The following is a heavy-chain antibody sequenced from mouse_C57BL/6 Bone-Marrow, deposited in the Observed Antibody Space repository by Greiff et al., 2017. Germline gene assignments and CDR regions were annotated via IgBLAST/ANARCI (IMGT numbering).Heavy chain of an antibody. CDR1: GYTFTSYW. CDR2: IDPSDSYT. D-gene: IGHD2-14*01. CDR3: ARGVLWYFDV. Sequence: QVQLQQPGAELVRPGTSVKLSCKASGYTFTSYWMHWVKQRPGQGLEWIGVIDPSDSYTNYNQKFKGKATLTVDTSSSTAYMQLSSLTSEDSAVYYCARGVLWYFDVWGTGTTVTVSS. V-gene: IGHV1-59*01. J-gene: IGHJ1*03.